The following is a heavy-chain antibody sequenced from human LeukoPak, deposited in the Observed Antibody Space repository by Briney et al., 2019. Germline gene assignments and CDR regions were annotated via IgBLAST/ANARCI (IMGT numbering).Heavy chain of an antibody. J-gene: IGHJ4*02. Sequence: SETLSLTCAVYGGSFSGYYWSWIRQPPGKGLEWIGEINHSGSANYNPSLKSRVTISVDTSKNQFSLKLSSVTAADTAVYYCAGVLNYYDSSGYYSFDYWGQGTLVTVSS. CDR1: GGSFSGYY. CDR3: AGVLNYYDSSGYYSFDY. CDR2: INHSGSA. V-gene: IGHV4-34*01. D-gene: IGHD3-22*01.